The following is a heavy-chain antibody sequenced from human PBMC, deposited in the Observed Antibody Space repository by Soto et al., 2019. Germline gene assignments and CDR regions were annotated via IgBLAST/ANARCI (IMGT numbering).Heavy chain of an antibody. V-gene: IGHV3-74*01. D-gene: IGHD6-25*01. Sequence: GGSLRLSCAASGFTFSSYWMHWVRQAPGKGLVWVSHINSDGSTTNYADSVQGRFTISRDNAKNTLYLQMNSLRAEDTAVYYCATPPKGAAAAGNWGQEPVVTFAS. CDR2: INSDGSTT. J-gene: IGHJ4*02. CDR3: ATPPKGAAAAGN. CDR1: GFTFSSYW.